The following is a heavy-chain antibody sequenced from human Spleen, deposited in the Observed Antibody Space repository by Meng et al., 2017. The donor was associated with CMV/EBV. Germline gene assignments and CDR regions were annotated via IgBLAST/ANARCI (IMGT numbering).Heavy chain of an antibody. CDR1: KFTFSSYS. CDR3: AKVSCLVEGVAGSCYFDS. V-gene: IGHV3-21*04. J-gene: IGHJ4*02. Sequence: GESLKISCAASKFTFSSYSMNWVRQAPGKGLEWVSSISSSSSYIYYADSVKGRFFISRDNSNNTLYLQMNGLGAEDTAVYYCAKVSCLVEGVAGSCYFDSWGQGTLVTVSS. D-gene: IGHD6-19*01. CDR2: ISSSSSYI.